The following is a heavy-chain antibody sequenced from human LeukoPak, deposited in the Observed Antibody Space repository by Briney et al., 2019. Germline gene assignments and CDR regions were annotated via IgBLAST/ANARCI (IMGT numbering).Heavy chain of an antibody. CDR2: VYYSGGT. J-gene: IGHJ4*02. CDR3: ARAEGYGSGTYYRAFDY. D-gene: IGHD3-10*01. V-gene: IGHV4-59*01. Sequence: SETLSLTCPVSGVSIRNYYWSWIRQPPGKGLEWIVEVYYSGGTNYNPSLKSRVTISVDTSKNQFSLKLTSVTAADTAVYYCARAEGYGSGTYYRAFDYWGQGTLVTVSS. CDR1: GVSIRNYY.